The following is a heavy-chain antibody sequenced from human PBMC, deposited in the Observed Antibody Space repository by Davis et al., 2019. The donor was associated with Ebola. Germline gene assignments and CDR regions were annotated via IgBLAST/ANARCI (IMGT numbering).Heavy chain of an antibody. Sequence: GESLKISCAVSGFIFSDHYMDWVRQAPGKGLEWVARMRNKSKSYTTEYAASVKGRFTISRDDSKNSLYLQMNSLKTEDTAVYYCTTTTVTTDYWGQGTLVTVSS. CDR1: GFIFSDHY. CDR3: TTTTVTTDY. CDR2: MRNKSKSYTT. J-gene: IGHJ4*02. D-gene: IGHD4-17*01. V-gene: IGHV3-72*01.